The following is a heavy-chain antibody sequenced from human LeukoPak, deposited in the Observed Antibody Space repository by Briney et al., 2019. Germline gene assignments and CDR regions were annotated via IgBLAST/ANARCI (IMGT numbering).Heavy chain of an antibody. CDR2: IWYDGSNK. D-gene: IGHD6-19*01. V-gene: IGHV3-33*01. CDR3: ARDQPDSRGWS. Sequence: GGSLRLSCAVSGFTFSSYGMHWVRQAPGKGLEWVAVIWYDGSNKYYADSVKGRFTISRDNSKNTLYLQMNSLRAEDTAVYYCARDQPDSRGWSWGQGTLVTVSS. CDR1: GFTFSSYG. J-gene: IGHJ4*02.